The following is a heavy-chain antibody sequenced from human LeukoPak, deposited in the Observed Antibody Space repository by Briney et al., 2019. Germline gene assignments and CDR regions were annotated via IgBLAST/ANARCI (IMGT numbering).Heavy chain of an antibody. CDR2: IYHTGST. CDR1: GDSTITNHW. CDR3: ASARWDY. J-gene: IGHJ4*02. Sequence: PSETLSLTCAVSGDSTITNHWWSWVRQPPGKGLEWIGEIYHTGSTNYNPPLKSRLLISVDNSKNQFSLRLTSLTAADTATYYCASARWDYWGQGILVTVSS. V-gene: IGHV4-4*02. D-gene: IGHD4-23*01.